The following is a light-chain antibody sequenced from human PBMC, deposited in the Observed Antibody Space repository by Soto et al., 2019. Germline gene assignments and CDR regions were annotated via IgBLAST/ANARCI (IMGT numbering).Light chain of an antibody. CDR2: GAS. CDR3: QQYATTPFT. CDR1: QSVGSNY. Sequence: EIVMTQSPGILSLSLGERSTVSCRASQSVGSNYLAWYQRKPGQAPRLLIYGASSRATGIPDRFSGSGSGTDFTLTISRLEPEDFSVYYCQQYATTPFTFGPGTKVDIK. V-gene: IGKV3-20*01. J-gene: IGKJ3*01.